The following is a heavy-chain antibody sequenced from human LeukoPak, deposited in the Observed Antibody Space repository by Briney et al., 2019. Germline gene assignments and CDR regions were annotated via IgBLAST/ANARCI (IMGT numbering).Heavy chain of an antibody. CDR1: GGSISSGGYY. Sequence: PSETLSLTCTVSGGSISSGGYYWSWIRQHPGKGLEWIGYIYYTGNTHYNFSLKSRVTISVATSKNQFSLKLSSVTAADTATYYCAREGRDRNRFEYWGHGTLVTVSS. D-gene: IGHD1-14*01. CDR2: IYYTGNT. J-gene: IGHJ4*01. CDR3: AREGRDRNRFEY. V-gene: IGHV4-61*08.